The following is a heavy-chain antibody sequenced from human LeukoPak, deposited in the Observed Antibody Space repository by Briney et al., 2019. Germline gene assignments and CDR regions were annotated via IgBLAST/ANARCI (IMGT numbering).Heavy chain of an antibody. J-gene: IGHJ5*02. Sequence: PGGSLRLSCAASGFTFSSYGMHWVRQAPGKGLEWAAVISYDGSNKYYADSVKGRFTISRDNSKNTLYLQMSSLRAEDTAVYYCAKDATGAGFGELLPWGQGTLVTVSS. CDR2: ISYDGSNK. CDR1: GFTFSSYG. D-gene: IGHD3-10*01. CDR3: AKDATGAGFGELLP. V-gene: IGHV3-30*18.